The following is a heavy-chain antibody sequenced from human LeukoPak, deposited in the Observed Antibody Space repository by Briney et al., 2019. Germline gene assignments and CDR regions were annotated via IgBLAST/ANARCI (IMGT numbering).Heavy chain of an antibody. Sequence: GGSLRLSCAASGFTFRAFAMSGVRQAPGKGLEWLSSIDGAGADIKYADSVKGRFTISRDNSNNTLYLHMTSLRAEDMAIYYCAKNHCATTCYPDFRHGGQGTLVTVSS. D-gene: IGHD2-2*01. J-gene: IGHJ1*01. V-gene: IGHV3-23*01. CDR2: IDGAGADI. CDR1: GFTFRAFA. CDR3: AKNHCATTCYPDFRH.